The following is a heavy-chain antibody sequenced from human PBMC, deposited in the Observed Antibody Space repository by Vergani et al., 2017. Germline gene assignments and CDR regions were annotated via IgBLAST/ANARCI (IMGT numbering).Heavy chain of an antibody. J-gene: IGHJ6*03. Sequence: EVQLVESGGGLVQPGRSLRLSCAASGFTFDDYAMHWVRQAPGKGLEWVSGISWNSCSICYADSVKGRFTISRDNAKNALYLQMNSLRAEDTALYYCAKDISGYYYMDVWGKGTTVTVSS. CDR2: ISWNSCSI. V-gene: IGHV3-9*01. CDR1: GFTFDDYA. CDR3: AKDISGYYYMDV. D-gene: IGHD1-1*01.